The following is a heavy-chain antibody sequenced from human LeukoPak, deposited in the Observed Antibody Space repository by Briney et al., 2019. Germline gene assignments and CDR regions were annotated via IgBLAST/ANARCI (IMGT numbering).Heavy chain of an antibody. D-gene: IGHD3-10*01. V-gene: IGHV1-46*01. J-gene: IGHJ4*02. CDR2: INPSDGST. CDR3: ARVRPLLWFGDNFDY. CDR1: GYTFTSYY. Sequence: ASVKVSCKASGYTFTSYYMHWVRQAPGQGLEWMGIINPSDGSTSYAQKFQGRVTMTRDTSTSTVYMELSSLRSEDTAVYYCARVRPLLWFGDNFDYWGQGTLVTVSS.